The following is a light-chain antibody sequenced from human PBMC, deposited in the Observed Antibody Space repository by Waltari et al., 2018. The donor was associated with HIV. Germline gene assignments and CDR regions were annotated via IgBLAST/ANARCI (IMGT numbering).Light chain of an antibody. CDR1: TSDIGARRY. J-gene: IGLJ2*01. Sequence: QSALTQPASVSGTPGESISILCAGSTSDIGARRYVSWYQQSPGRAPKLIIYDVTRRPPGVSDRFSGSKSAHTASLTISDLKKEEEDDEEGSSFTTQGDAIFGGGTRLTVL. V-gene: IGLV2-14*03. CDR2: DVT. CDR3: SSFTTQGDAI.